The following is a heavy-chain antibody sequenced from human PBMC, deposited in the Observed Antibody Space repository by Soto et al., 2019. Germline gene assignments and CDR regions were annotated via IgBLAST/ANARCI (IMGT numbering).Heavy chain of an antibody. D-gene: IGHD2-2*01. V-gene: IGHV3-7*01. CDR2: IKQEGREK. Sequence: EVQLVESGGGLVQPGGSLRLSLPASGFTFSTYWMSWVRQVPGKGLEWVANIKQEGREKYYVDFVKGGFTISRDNAKNSLYLQMNSLRAEDTAVYYCARGRGCSTGCHNFDYWGQGTLVTVSS. CDR3: ARGRGCSTGCHNFDY. CDR1: GFTFSTYW. J-gene: IGHJ4*02.